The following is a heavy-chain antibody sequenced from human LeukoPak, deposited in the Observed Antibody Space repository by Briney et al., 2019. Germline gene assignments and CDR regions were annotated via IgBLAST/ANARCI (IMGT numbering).Heavy chain of an antibody. CDR1: GGSFSGYY. D-gene: IGHD6-19*01. CDR3: ARQYGWYIAVAGTSDY. Sequence: PSETLSLTCAVYGGSFSGYYWSWIRQPPGKGLEWIGEINHSGSTNYNPSLKSRVTISVDTSKNQFSLKLSSVTAADTAVYYCARQYGWYIAVAGTSDYWGQGTLVTVSS. J-gene: IGHJ4*02. V-gene: IGHV4-34*01. CDR2: INHSGST.